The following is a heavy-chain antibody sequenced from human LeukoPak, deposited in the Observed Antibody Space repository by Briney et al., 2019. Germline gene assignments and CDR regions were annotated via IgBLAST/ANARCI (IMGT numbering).Heavy chain of an antibody. Sequence: SETLSLTCTVSGGSISSYYWSWIRQPPGNGLEWIGYIYYSGSTNYNPSLKSRVTISVDTSKNQFSLKLSSVTAADTAVYYCARGIRYSGYDYYYYYMDVWGKGTTVTVSS. V-gene: IGHV4-59*01. CDR1: GGSISSYY. J-gene: IGHJ6*03. CDR3: ARGIRYSGYDYYYYYMDV. D-gene: IGHD5-12*01. CDR2: IYYSGST.